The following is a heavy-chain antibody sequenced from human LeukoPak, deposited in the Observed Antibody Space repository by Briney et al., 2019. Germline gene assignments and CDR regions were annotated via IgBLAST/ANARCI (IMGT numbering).Heavy chain of an antibody. D-gene: IGHD3-22*01. CDR1: GFTFSSYW. CDR3: ARDRDSSGYYWQRDFDY. Sequence: GGSLRLSCAASGFTFSSYWMSWVRQAPGKGLEWVANIKQDGSEKYYVDSVKGRFAISRDNSKNTLYLQMNSLRAEDTAVYYCARDRDSSGYYWQRDFDYWGQGTLVTVSS. CDR2: IKQDGSEK. J-gene: IGHJ4*02. V-gene: IGHV3-7*03.